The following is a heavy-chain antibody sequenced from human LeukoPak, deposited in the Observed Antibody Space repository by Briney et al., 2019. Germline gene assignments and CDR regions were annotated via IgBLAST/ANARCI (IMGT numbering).Heavy chain of an antibody. CDR2: INWNGGST. D-gene: IGHD3-22*01. CDR3: ARELYYYDSSGLDI. J-gene: IGHJ3*02. V-gene: IGHV3-20*04. CDR1: GFTFDDYG. Sequence: SGGSLRLSCAASGFTFDDYGMSWLSQASGQCLVCVCGINWNGGSTVYADSVKGRFTISRDNAKNSLYLQMNSLRAEDTALYYCARELYYYDSSGLDIWGQGTMVTVSS.